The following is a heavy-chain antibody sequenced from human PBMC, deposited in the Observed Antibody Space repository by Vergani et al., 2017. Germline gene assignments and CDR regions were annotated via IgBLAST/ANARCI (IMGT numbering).Heavy chain of an antibody. J-gene: IGHJ6*02. V-gene: IGHV4-38-2*01. CDR1: DSPIMTNPC. CDR3: AIRRGSGGFFPSSYFYEMDV. CDR2: IHHSGNT. Sequence: QVQLQESGPGLVKPSETLTLTCDASDSPIMTNPCWGWFRLSPGKGREWIGCIHHSGNTHYNSSLRSRVSISIVSSSKFSLCLTSVTAADTAIYYCAIRRGSGGFFPSSYFYEMDVWGHGTTVTVSS. D-gene: IGHD3-10*01.